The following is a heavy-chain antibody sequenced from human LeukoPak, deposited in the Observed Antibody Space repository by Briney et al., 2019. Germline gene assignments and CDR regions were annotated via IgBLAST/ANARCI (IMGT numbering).Heavy chain of an antibody. CDR3: TGDYYDSSGYFFEHY. Sequence: QTLSLTCTVSSGSISSHYWSWIRQPPGKGLEWVGFIRSKAYGGTTEYAASVKGRFTISRDDSKSIAYLQMNSLKTEDTAVYYCTGDYYDSSGYFFEHYWGQGTLVTVFS. V-gene: IGHV3-49*03. CDR2: IRSKAYGGTT. D-gene: IGHD3-22*01. J-gene: IGHJ4*02. CDR1: SGSISSHY.